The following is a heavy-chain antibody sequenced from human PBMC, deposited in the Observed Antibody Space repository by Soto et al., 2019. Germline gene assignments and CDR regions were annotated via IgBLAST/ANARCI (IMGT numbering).Heavy chain of an antibody. D-gene: IGHD3-3*01. CDR1: GFTFSSYW. J-gene: IGHJ4*02. V-gene: IGHV3-74*01. Sequence: GGSLRLSCAASGFTFSSYWMHWVRQAPGKGLVWVSRINSDGSSTSYADSVKGRFTISRDNAKNTLYLQMNGLRAEDTAVYYCARESPRYYDFWSGYFANWGKGTLVTVPS. CDR3: ARESPRYYDFWSGYFAN. CDR2: INSDGSST.